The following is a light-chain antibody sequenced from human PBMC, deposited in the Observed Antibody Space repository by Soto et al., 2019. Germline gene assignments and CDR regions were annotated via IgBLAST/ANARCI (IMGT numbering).Light chain of an antibody. CDR1: QSVRSY. CDR3: QQRSNWPPTIT. J-gene: IGKJ5*01. Sequence: EIVLTQSPATLSLSPGERATLSCRASQSVRSYLAWYQQKPGQAPRLLIYDASNRATGIPARFSGSGSGTDFTLTIRSLEPEDFAVYYCQQRSNWPPTITFGQGTRLEIK. CDR2: DAS. V-gene: IGKV3-11*01.